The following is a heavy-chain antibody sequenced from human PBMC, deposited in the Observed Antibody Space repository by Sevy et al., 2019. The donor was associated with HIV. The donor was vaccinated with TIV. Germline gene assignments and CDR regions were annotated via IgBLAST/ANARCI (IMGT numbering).Heavy chain of an antibody. Sequence: GGSLRLSCAASGFTFTYAWMTWVRQAPGKGLEWVGRIKSSADGGKTDYAAPVKGRFSISRDDSKNTLYLQMNSLKTEDTAVYYCSTDPIIVLLVTDGMDIWGQGTTVTVSS. CDR1: GFTFTYAW. J-gene: IGHJ6*02. D-gene: IGHD2-8*02. V-gene: IGHV3-15*01. CDR2: IKSSADGGKT. CDR3: STDPIIVLLVTDGMDI.